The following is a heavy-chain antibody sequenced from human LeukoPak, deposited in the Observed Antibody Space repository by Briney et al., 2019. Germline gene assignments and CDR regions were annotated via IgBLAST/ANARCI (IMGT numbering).Heavy chain of an antibody. CDR2: MGGNGVII. CDR1: GFTFSDYF. D-gene: IGHD5-24*01. J-gene: IGHJ4*02. Sequence: GGSLRLSCAASGFTFSDYFMSWIRQAPGKGLECVSYMGGNGVIINYADSVKGRFTISRDNAKNSLYLQMNSLRAEDTAVYYCASDNHYGYDFWGQGTLVTVSS. V-gene: IGHV3-11*01. CDR3: ASDNHYGYDF.